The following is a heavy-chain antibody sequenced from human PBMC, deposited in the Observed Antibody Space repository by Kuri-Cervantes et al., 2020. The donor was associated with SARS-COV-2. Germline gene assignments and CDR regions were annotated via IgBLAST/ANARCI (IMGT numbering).Heavy chain of an antibody. CDR2: ISYDGSNK. Sequence: GGSLRLSCTASGFTFGDYAMSWVRQAPGKGLEWVAVISYDGSNKYYADSVKGRFTISRDNSKNTLYLQMNSLRAEDTAVYYCAREGMVRGATFFDYWGQGTPVTVSS. CDR1: GFTFGDYA. D-gene: IGHD3-10*01. J-gene: IGHJ4*02. CDR3: AREGMVRGATFFDY. V-gene: IGHV3-30-3*01.